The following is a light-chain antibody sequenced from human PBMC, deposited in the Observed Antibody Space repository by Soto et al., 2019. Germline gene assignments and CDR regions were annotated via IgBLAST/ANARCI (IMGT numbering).Light chain of an antibody. Sequence: QAVVPQEPSLTVSPGGTVTLKCGSDTGAVTGTHWPYWFQQRHGQAPGTLIYDKSTKPSWTPALFSGSLLGGKAALTLSCAQPEDEADYYCLLSYGPPGVFGGGTKLTVL. CDR2: DKS. J-gene: IGLJ3*02. CDR3: LLSYGPPGV. V-gene: IGLV7-46*01. CDR1: TGAVTGTHW.